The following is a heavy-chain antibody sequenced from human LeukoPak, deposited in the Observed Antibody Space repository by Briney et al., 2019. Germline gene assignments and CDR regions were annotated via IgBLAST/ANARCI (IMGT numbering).Heavy chain of an antibody. J-gene: IGHJ6*02. D-gene: IGHD6-19*01. V-gene: IGHV1-69*01. Sequence: SVKVSYKASGGTFSSYAISWVRQAPGQGLEWMGGIIPIFGTANYAQKFQGRVTITADESTSTAYMELSSLRSEDTAVYYCARVEAVAGTWYYYYGMDVWGQGTTITVSS. CDR1: GGTFSSYA. CDR3: ARVEAVAGTWYYYYGMDV. CDR2: IIPIFGTA.